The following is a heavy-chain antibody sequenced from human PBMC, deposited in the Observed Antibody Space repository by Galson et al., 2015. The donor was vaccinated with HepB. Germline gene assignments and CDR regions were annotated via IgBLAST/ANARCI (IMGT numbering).Heavy chain of an antibody. J-gene: IGHJ5*02. CDR1: GGTFSSYA. CDR2: ISAYNGNT. Sequence: SVKVSCKASGGTFSSYAISWVRQAPGQGLEWMGWISAYNGNTNYAQKLQGRVTMTTDTSTSTAYMELRSLRSDDTAVYYCARNRLYFDPWFDPWGQGTLVTVSS. CDR3: ARNRLYFDPWFDP. V-gene: IGHV1-18*01. D-gene: IGHD3-9*01.